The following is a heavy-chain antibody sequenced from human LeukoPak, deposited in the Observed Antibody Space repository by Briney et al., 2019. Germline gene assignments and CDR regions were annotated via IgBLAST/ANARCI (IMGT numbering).Heavy chain of an antibody. D-gene: IGHD1-7*01. J-gene: IGHJ4*02. CDR1: GGSFSGYY. CDR2: IYYSGST. V-gene: IGHV4-59*01. Sequence: SETLSLTCAVYGGSFSGYYWSWIRQPPGKGLEWIGYIYYSGSTNYNPSLKSRVTISVDTSKNQFSLKLSSVTAADTAVYYCARVYNWNYPFDYWGQGTLVTVSP. CDR3: ARVYNWNYPFDY.